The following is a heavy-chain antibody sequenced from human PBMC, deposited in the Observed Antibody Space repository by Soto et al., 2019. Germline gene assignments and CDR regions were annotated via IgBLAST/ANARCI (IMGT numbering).Heavy chain of an antibody. CDR3: ARVEDYYDSSAKTRFDP. D-gene: IGHD3-22*01. CDR1: GGSISSYY. J-gene: IGHJ5*02. V-gene: IGHV4-59*01. Sequence: PSETLSLTCTVSGGSISSYYWSWIRQPPGKGLEWIGYIYYSGSTNYNPSLKSRVTISVDTSKNQFSLKLSSVTAADTAVYYCARVEDYYDSSAKTRFDPWGQGTLVTVSS. CDR2: IYYSGST.